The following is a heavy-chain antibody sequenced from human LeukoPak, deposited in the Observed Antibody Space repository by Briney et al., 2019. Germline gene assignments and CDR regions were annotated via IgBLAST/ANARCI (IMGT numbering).Heavy chain of an antibody. J-gene: IGHJ4*02. CDR2: IYYSGST. D-gene: IGHD3-22*01. Sequence: SETLSLTCTVSGGSISSGGYYWSWIRQPPGKGLEWIGYIYYSGSTNYNPSLKSRVTISLDTSKNQFSLKLSSVTAADTAVYYCARAGRDSSGYNSPLNYWGQGTLVTVSS. CDR1: GGSISSGGYY. V-gene: IGHV4-61*08. CDR3: ARAGRDSSGYNSPLNY.